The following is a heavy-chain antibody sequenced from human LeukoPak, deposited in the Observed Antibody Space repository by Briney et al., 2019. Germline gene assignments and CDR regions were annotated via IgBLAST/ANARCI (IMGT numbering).Heavy chain of an antibody. D-gene: IGHD4-17*01. Sequence: PGGSLRLSCAASGFTFSSYEMNWVRQAPGKGLEWVSYISSSGSTIYYAYSVKGRFTISRDNAKTSLYLQMNSLRAEDTAVYYCARGPSVTQVYWGQGTLVTVSS. J-gene: IGHJ4*02. CDR1: GFTFSSYE. V-gene: IGHV3-48*03. CDR2: ISSSGSTI. CDR3: ARGPSVTQVY.